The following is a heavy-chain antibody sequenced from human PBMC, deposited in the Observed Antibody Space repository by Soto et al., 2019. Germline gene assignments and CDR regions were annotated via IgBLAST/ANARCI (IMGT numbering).Heavy chain of an antibody. CDR1: GYTFTGYY. CDR3: AREKGYISGPKNFDY. D-gene: IGHD5-12*01. Sequence: ASVKVSCKASGYTFTGYYMHWVRQAPGQGLEWMGWINPNSGGTNYAQKFQGRVTMTRDTSISTAYMELSRLRSVTAADTAVYYCAREKGYISGPKNFDYWGQGTLVTVSS. V-gene: IGHV1-2*02. CDR2: INPNSGGT. J-gene: IGHJ4*02.